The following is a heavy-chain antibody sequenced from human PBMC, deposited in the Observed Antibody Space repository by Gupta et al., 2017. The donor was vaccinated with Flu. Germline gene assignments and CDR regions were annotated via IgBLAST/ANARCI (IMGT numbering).Heavy chain of an antibody. CDR1: GHSISSGYY. CDR2: IYHSGST. D-gene: IGHD6-19*01. V-gene: IGHV4-38-2*01. J-gene: IGHJ4*02. CDR3: AGYDYSSGWYPPYDDY. Sequence: QVQLQESGPGLVKPSETLSLTCAVSGHSISSGYYWGWIRQPPGKGLEWIGSIYHSGSTYYNPSLKSRVTTSVDTSKNQFSLKLTSVTAADTAVYYCAGYDYSSGWYPPYDDYGGQGTLVTVSS.